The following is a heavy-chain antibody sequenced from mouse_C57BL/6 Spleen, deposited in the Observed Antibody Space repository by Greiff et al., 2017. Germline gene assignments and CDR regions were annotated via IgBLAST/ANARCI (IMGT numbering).Heavy chain of an antibody. D-gene: IGHD2-3*01. V-gene: IGHV1-55*01. CDR2: IYPGSGST. Sequence: QVQLQQPGAELVKPGASVKMSCKASGYTFTSYWITWVKQRPGQGLEWIGDIYPGSGSTNYNEKFKRKATLTVDTSSSTAYMQLSSLTSEDSAVYYCARWGSGDGYSDYWGQGTTLTVSS. CDR1: GYTFTSYW. J-gene: IGHJ2*01. CDR3: ARWGSGDGYSDY.